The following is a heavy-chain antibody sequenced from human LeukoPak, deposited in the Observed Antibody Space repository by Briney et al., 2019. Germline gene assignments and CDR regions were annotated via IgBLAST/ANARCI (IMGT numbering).Heavy chain of an antibody. CDR1: GGSISSSRYY. CDR2: IYYSGST. V-gene: IGHV4-39*07. Sequence: PSETLSLTCTVSGGSISSSRYYWGWIRQPPGKGLEWIGSIYYSGSTYYNPSLKSRVTISVDTSKNQFSLKLSSVTAADTAVYYCARDRLSYGSGNFDYWGQGTLVTVSS. J-gene: IGHJ4*02. D-gene: IGHD3-10*01. CDR3: ARDRLSYGSGNFDY.